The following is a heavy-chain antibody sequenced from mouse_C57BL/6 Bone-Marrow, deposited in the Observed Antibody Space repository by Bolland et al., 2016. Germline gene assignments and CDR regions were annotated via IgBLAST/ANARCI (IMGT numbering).Heavy chain of an antibody. Sequence: TKYNEKFKSKATLTVDKPSSTAYMQLSSLTSEDSAVYYCARRTGTRYAMDYWGQGTLV. CDR3: ARRTGTRYAMDY. V-gene: IGHV1-72*01. J-gene: IGHJ3*01. CDR2: T. D-gene: IGHD4-1*01.